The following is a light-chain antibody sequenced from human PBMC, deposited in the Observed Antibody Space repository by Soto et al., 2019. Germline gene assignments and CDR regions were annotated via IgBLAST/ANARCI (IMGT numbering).Light chain of an antibody. CDR2: DVT. CDR1: SSDVGDNNY. J-gene: IGLJ1*01. CDR3: SSYTFSSTLYV. V-gene: IGLV2-14*01. Sequence: QSALTQPASVSGSPGQSITISCTGTSSDVGDNNYVSWYQQHPGKAPKLMIYDVTHRPSGISNRFSGSKSGNTASLTISGLQAEDEADYYCSSYTFSSTLYVFGTGTKLTVL.